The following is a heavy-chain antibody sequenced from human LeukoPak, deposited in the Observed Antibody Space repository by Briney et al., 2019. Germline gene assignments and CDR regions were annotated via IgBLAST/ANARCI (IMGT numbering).Heavy chain of an antibody. J-gene: IGHJ4*02. D-gene: IGHD4-17*01. V-gene: IGHV3-23*01. CDR3: AKGQIYGDYGLGY. CDR1: GGSFSGYY. Sequence: ETLSLTCAVYGGSFSGYYWSWVRQAPGKGLEWVSAISGSGGSTYYADSVKGRFTISRDNSKNTLYLQMNSLRAEDTAVYYCAKGQIYGDYGLGYWGQGTLVTVSS. CDR2: ISGSGGST.